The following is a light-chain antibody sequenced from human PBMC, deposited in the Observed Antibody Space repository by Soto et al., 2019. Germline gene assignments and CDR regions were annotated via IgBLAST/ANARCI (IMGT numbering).Light chain of an antibody. Sequence: DIQMTQSPTTLSASVGDSITITCRASQSISNWLAWYQQKPGKGPKLLISDASSLESGVPSRFSGSGSGTEFTLTISSLQPDDFATYYCQQYDSYSWTFAQGTKVDIK. CDR2: DAS. V-gene: IGKV1-5*01. CDR3: QQYDSYSWT. J-gene: IGKJ1*01. CDR1: QSISNW.